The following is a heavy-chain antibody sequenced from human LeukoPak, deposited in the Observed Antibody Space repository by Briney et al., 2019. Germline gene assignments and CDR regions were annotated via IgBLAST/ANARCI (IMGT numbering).Heavy chain of an antibody. Sequence: PGGSLRLSCAASGFTFSSYAMHWVRQAPGKGLEWVAVISYDGSNKYYADSVKGRFTISRDNSKNTLYLQMNSLRAEDTAVYYCAREVRGRGDYWGQGTLVTVSS. CDR3: AREVRGRGDY. V-gene: IGHV3-30-3*01. D-gene: IGHD3-10*01. CDR1: GFTFSSYA. J-gene: IGHJ4*02. CDR2: ISYDGSNK.